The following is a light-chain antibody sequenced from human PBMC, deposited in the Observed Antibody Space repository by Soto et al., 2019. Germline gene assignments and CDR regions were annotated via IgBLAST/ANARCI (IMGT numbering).Light chain of an antibody. V-gene: IGLV2-14*01. CDR2: DVS. CDR3: SSYTSSSTLMV. CDR1: SSDVGGYNY. Sequence: QSALTQPASVSGSPGQSITISCTGTSSDVGGYNYVSWYQQHPGKAPKLMIYDVSNRPSGVSNRFSGSKSGYTASLTISGLQAADEAADYCSSYTSSSTLMVFGGGTQLTVL. J-gene: IGLJ2*01.